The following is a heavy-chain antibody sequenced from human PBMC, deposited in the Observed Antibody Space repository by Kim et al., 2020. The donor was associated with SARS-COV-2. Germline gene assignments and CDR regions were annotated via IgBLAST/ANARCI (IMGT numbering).Heavy chain of an antibody. CDR2: GST. Sequence: GSTYYTPSLKSRVTISVDTSKNQFSLKLSSVTAADTAVYYCARYSYGLGYWGQGTLVTVSS. D-gene: IGHD5-18*01. J-gene: IGHJ4*02. CDR3: ARYSYGLGY. V-gene: IGHV4-39*07.